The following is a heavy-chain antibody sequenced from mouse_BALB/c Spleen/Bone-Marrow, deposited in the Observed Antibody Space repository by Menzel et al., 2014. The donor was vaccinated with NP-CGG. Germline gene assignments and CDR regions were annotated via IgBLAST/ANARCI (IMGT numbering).Heavy chain of an antibody. CDR3: ARWHYYGAY. Sequence: VQLQQSGPELVKPGASVKMSCKASEYTFTSYIIHWVKQKPGPGLEWIGYINPYNDDTKYNERFRNKATLTSDKSSSTAYMELSSLTSDDSAVYYCARWHYYGAYWGQGTLVTVSA. V-gene: IGHV1-14*01. CDR2: INPYNDDT. D-gene: IGHD1-2*01. CDR1: EYTFTSYI. J-gene: IGHJ3*01.